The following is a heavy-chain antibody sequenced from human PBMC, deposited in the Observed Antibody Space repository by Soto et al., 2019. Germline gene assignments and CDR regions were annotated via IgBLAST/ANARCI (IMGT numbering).Heavy chain of an antibody. D-gene: IGHD5-18*01. CDR1: GFTFSSYG. CDR3: AKDGRNEMDTAMVTAPGDY. J-gene: IGHJ4*02. Sequence: QVQLVESGGGVVQPGRSLRLSCAASGFTFSSYGMHWVRQAPGKGLEWVAVISYDGSNKYYADSVKGRFTISRDNSKNTLYLQMNSLRAEDTAVYYCAKDGRNEMDTAMVTAPGDYWGQGTLVTVSS. CDR2: ISYDGSNK. V-gene: IGHV3-30*18.